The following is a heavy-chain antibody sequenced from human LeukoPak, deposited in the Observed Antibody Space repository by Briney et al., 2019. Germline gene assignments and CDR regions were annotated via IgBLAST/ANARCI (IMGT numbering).Heavy chain of an antibody. CDR1: GGTFSSYA. J-gene: IGHJ4*02. D-gene: IGHD6-13*01. CDR3: ARDLGGSWYRYFDY. CDR2: ISAYNGNT. Sequence: ASVKVSCKASGGTFSSYAISWVRQAPGQGLEWMGWISAYNGNTNYAQKLQGRVTMTTDTSTSTAYMELRSLRSDDTALYYCARDLGGSWYRYFDYWGQGTLVTVSS. V-gene: IGHV1-18*01.